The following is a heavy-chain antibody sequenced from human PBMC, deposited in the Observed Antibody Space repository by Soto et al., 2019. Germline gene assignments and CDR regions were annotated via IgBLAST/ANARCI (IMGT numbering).Heavy chain of an antibody. Sequence: NPSETLSLTCAVSGYSISSGYYWGWIRQPPGKGLEWIGSIYHSGSTYYNPSLKSRVTISVDTSKNQFSLKLSSVTAADTAVYYCARAGYGGNLYYFDYWGQGTLVTVSS. J-gene: IGHJ4*02. D-gene: IGHD4-17*01. V-gene: IGHV4-38-2*01. CDR3: ARAGYGGNLYYFDY. CDR1: GYSISSGYY. CDR2: IYHSGST.